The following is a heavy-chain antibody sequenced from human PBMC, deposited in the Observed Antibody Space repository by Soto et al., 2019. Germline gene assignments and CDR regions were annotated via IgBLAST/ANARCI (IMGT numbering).Heavy chain of an antibody. CDR3: ARAEYCGGDCYSKGSYYYGMDV. CDR2: IIPIFGTA. D-gene: IGHD2-21*02. Sequence: SVKVSCKASGGTFSSYAISWVRQAPGQGLEWMGGIIPIFGTANYAQKFQGRVTITADESTSTAYMELSSLRSEDTPVYYCARAEYCGGDCYSKGSYYYGMDVWG. V-gene: IGHV1-69*13. J-gene: IGHJ6*02. CDR1: GGTFSSYA.